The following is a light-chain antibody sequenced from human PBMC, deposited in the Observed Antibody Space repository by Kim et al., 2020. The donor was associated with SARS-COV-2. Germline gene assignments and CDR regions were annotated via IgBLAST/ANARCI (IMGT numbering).Light chain of an antibody. CDR1: SSDVGGYNY. Sequence: QSALTQPASVSGSPGQSITISCTGTSSDVGGYNYVSWYQQHPGKAPKLMIYDVSVRPSGVSNRFSGSKSGNTAALTISGLQAEDEADYYCSTYTRNSTLVFGTGTKDTVL. CDR2: DVS. V-gene: IGLV2-14*03. CDR3: STYTRNSTLV. J-gene: IGLJ1*01.